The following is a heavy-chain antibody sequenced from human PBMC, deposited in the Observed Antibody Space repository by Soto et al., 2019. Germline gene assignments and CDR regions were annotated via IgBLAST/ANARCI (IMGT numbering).Heavy chain of an antibody. CDR1: GGSISSSNW. CDR3: ASVVGGYYYGMDV. D-gene: IGHD2-2*01. CDR2: IYHSAST. V-gene: IGHV4-4*02. J-gene: IGHJ6*02. Sequence: QVQLQESGPGLVKPSGTLSLTCAVSGGSISSSNWWSWVRQPPGKGLEWIGEIYHSASTNYTPSLKSEVTISVNKSKNQFSLKLSSVTAADTTVYYCASVVGGYYYGMDVWGQGTTVTVSS.